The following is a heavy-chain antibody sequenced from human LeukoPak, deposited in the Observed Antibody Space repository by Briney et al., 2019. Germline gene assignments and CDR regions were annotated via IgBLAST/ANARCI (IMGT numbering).Heavy chain of an antibody. D-gene: IGHD1-26*01. Sequence: GGSLRLSCAASGFNFSDKFMSWIRQAPGKGLEWLSYISSNGRTIHYADSVKGRFTISRDNANKSLYLQMNNLEAEDTAVYYCARVPGHYYYYGMDVWGQGTTVIVSS. CDR2: ISSNGRTI. CDR1: GFNFSDKF. V-gene: IGHV3-11*01. CDR3: ARVPGHYYYYGMDV. J-gene: IGHJ6*02.